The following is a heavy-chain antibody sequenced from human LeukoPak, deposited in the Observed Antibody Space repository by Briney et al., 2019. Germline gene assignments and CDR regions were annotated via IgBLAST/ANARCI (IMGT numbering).Heavy chain of an antibody. D-gene: IGHD1-14*01. V-gene: IGHV1-2*02. CDR1: GYTFTAYY. J-gene: IGHJ5*02. CDR3: ARDVFADYNTHHKFDP. CDR2: INPNTGGT. Sequence: ASVKVSCKASGYTFTAYYMHWVRQAPGQGLERMGWINPNTGGTDYAQRFQDRVTMTRDTSISTAYMELSSLISDDTAVYYCARDVFADYNTHHKFDPWGQGTLVTVSS.